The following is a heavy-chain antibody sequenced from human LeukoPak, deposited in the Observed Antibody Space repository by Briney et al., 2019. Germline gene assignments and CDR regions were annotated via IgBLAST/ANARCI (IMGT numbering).Heavy chain of an antibody. D-gene: IGHD2-15*01. V-gene: IGHV4-34*01. CDR2: INHSGST. Sequence: KPSETLSLTCTVSGGSISSYYWSWIRQPPGKGLEWIGEINHSGSTNYNPSLKSRVTISVDTSKNQFSLKLSSVTAADTAVYYCARGGAVVVAAIGFDYWGQGTLVTVSS. CDR3: ARGGAVVVAAIGFDY. CDR1: GGSISSYY. J-gene: IGHJ4*02.